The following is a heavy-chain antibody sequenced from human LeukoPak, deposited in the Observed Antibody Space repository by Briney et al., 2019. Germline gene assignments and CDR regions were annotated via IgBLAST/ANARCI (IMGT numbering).Heavy chain of an antibody. CDR3: ARGSSYGMDV. CDR1: GFTFSSYS. V-gene: IGHV3-53*01. CDR2: IYSGGST. J-gene: IGHJ6*02. Sequence: GGSLRLSCAASGFTFSSYSMNWVRQAPGKGLEWVSVIYSGGSTYYADSVKGRFTISRDNSKNTLYLQMNSLRAEDTAVYYCARGSSYGMDVWGQGTTVTVSS.